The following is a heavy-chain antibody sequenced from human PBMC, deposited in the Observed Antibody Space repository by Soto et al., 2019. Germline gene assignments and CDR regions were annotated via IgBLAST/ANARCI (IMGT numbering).Heavy chain of an antibody. Sequence: QVQLVQSGAEVKKPGSSVKVSCKASGGTFSSYAISWVRQAPGQGLEWMGGIIPIFGTANYAQKFQGRVTITADKSTSTAYMELSSLRSEDTAVYYCARQIGNTIFGVVTPNYYYYGMDVWGQGTTVTVSS. V-gene: IGHV1-69*06. D-gene: IGHD3-3*01. CDR2: IIPIFGTA. CDR1: GGTFSSYA. J-gene: IGHJ6*02. CDR3: ARQIGNTIFGVVTPNYYYYGMDV.